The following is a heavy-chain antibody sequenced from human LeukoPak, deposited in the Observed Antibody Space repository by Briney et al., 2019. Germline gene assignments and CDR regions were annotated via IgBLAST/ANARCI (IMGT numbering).Heavy chain of an antibody. J-gene: IGHJ4*02. D-gene: IGHD2-2*01. Sequence: PSETLSLTCTVSGGSISSSSYYWGWIRQPPGKGLEWIGSIYYSGSTYYNPSLKSRVTISVDTSKNQFSLKLSSVTAADTAAYYCARLRVKHRIVVVPAASPHQDWGQGTLVTVSS. CDR1: GGSISSSSYY. CDR3: ARLRVKHRIVVVPAASPHQD. V-gene: IGHV4-39*01. CDR2: IYYSGST.